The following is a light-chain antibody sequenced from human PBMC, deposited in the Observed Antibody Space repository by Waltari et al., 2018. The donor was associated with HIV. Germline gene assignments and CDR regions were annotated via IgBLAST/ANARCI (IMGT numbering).Light chain of an antibody. CDR3: QQRSNWHGEFT. J-gene: IGKJ3*01. V-gene: IGKV3-11*01. Sequence: EIVLTQSPATLSLSPGERATLSCRASQSVSSYLAWYQHKPGQAPRLLIYDASNRATGIPARFSGRGSGTDFTLTISSLEPEDFAVYYCQQRSNWHGEFTFGPGTIVDIK. CDR1: QSVSSY. CDR2: DAS.